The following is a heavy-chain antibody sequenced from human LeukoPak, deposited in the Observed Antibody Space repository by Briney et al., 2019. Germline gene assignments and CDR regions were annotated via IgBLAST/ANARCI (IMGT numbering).Heavy chain of an antibody. V-gene: IGHV4-34*01. CDR3: ARGGPSGYVD. CDR2: INHRGST. D-gene: IGHD5-12*01. Sequence: SETLSLTCAVYGGSFSGYYWSWIRQPPGNGLEWIGEINHRGSTNYNPSLKSRVTISVDTSRNQFSLKLSSVTAADTAVYYCARGGPSGYVDWGQGTLVTVSS. CDR1: GGSFSGYY. J-gene: IGHJ4*02.